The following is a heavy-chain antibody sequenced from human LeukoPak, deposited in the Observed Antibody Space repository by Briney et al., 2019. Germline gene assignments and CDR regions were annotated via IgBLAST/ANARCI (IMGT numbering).Heavy chain of an antibody. D-gene: IGHD6-19*01. CDR1: GGSISSGGYY. CDR2: IYYSGST. CDR3: ARDIGRGWYDWGY. V-gene: IGHV4-31*03. Sequence: SETLSLTCTVSGGSISSGGYYWSWHRQHPGKGLEWIGYIYYSGSTYYNPSLKSRVTITVNTSKNQFSLKLSSVTAADTADYYCARDIGRGWYDWGYWGQGTLVTVSS. J-gene: IGHJ4*02.